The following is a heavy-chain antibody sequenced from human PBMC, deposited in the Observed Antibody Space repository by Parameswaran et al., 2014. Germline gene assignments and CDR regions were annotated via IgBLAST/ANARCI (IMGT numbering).Heavy chain of an antibody. V-gene: IGHV4-4*07. CDR2: MYASGST. Sequence: GKGLEWIGRMYASGSTNYNPSLKSRVTMSVDTSKNQLSLNLTSLTAADTAVYYCASSRAWPVFDFWGQGSLVTVSS. CDR3: ASSRAWPVFDF. J-gene: IGHJ4*02.